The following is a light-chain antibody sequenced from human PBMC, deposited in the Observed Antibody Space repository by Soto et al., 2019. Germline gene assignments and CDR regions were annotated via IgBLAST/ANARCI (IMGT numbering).Light chain of an antibody. CDR1: QSVSSSY. J-gene: IGKJ4*01. CDR3: QQYGSSPLT. CDR2: GAS. Sequence: EIVLTQSPGTLSLSPGERATLSCRASQSVSSSYLAWYQQKPGQAPRLLIYGASIRATGIPDRFSGRGSGTDFTLPISRLEPEDFAVYYCQQYGSSPLTFGGGTKVEIK. V-gene: IGKV3-20*01.